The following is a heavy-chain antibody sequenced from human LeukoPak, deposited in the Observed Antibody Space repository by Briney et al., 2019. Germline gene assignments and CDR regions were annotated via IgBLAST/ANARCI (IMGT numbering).Heavy chain of an antibody. CDR1: GGSISSYY. CDR2: IYYSGST. V-gene: IGHV4-59*01. CDR3: ARDTDY. Sequence: PSGTLSLTCTVSGGSISSYYWSWIRQPPGKGLEWIGYIYYSGSTNYNPSLKSRVTISVDTSKNQFSLKLSSVTAADTAVYYCARDTDYWGQGTLVTVSS. J-gene: IGHJ4*02.